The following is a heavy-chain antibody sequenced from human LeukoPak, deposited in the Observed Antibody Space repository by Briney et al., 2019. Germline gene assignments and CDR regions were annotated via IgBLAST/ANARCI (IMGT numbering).Heavy chain of an antibody. CDR2: ITAGSSTI. CDR1: GFSFSMYS. J-gene: IGHJ4*02. Sequence: GGSLRLSCAASGFSFSMYSMNWVRQAPGKGLEWISYITAGSSTIYYADSVKGRFTISRDNARKTLYLQMSSLRGEDTAVYYCAKVDKVVVAATSFWGQGTLVTVSS. D-gene: IGHD2-15*01. CDR3: AKVDKVVVAATSF. V-gene: IGHV3-48*04.